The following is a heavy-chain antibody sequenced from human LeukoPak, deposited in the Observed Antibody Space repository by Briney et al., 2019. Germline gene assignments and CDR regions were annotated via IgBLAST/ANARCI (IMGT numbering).Heavy chain of an antibody. CDR1: GFTFSTYW. CDR3: TRGDYSFDY. J-gene: IGHJ4*02. D-gene: IGHD2-21*01. V-gene: IGHV3-74*01. CDR2: INSDGSST. Sequence: PGGSLRLSCAASGFTFSTYWMHWVRQVSGKGLVWVSRINSDGSSTSYADSVKGRLTISRDNIKNTLYLQMNSLTAEDTAVYYCTRGDYSFDYWGQGTLVTVSS.